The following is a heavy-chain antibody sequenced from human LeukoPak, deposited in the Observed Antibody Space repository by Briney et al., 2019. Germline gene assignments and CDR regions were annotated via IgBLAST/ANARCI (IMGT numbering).Heavy chain of an antibody. CDR1: GNTSTAYY. CDR2: INFNSGGT. CDR3: APRFGELSDF. V-gene: IGHV1-2*02. J-gene: IGHJ4*02. D-gene: IGHD3-10*02. Sequence: ASVKVSCTASGNTSTAYYIHWVRQAPGQGLEWMGWINFNSGGTNYAQKFQGRVTMTRDTSISTANMELSRLRSDDTAVYYCAPRFGELSDFWGQGTLVTVSS.